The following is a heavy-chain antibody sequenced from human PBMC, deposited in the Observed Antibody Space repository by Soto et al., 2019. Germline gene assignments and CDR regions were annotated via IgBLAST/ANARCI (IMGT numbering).Heavy chain of an antibody. CDR3: AREWYNNRAWFDP. Sequence: SVKVSCKASGYTFTNYGISWVRQAPGQGLEWMGWISAYNGNTNYAQKLQGRVTMTTDTSTSTAYMELRSLRSDDTAVYYCAREWYNNRAWFDPWGQGTLVTVSS. V-gene: IGHV1-18*04. CDR1: GYTFTNYG. J-gene: IGHJ5*02. CDR2: ISAYNGNT. D-gene: IGHD1-1*01.